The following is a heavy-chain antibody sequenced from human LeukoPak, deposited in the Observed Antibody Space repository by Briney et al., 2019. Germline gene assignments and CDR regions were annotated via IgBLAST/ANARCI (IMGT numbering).Heavy chain of an antibody. CDR2: ISAYGGST. J-gene: IGHJ4*02. D-gene: IGHD5-18*01. Sequence: GGSLRLSCADSGLTFSNYAMSWVRQAPGKGLKWVSGISAYGGSTYYADTVKGRFTISRDNSKNILYLQMNSLRAEDTAVYYCAKWIQLSYFDYWGQGTLVTVSS. CDR1: GLTFSNYA. CDR3: AKWIQLSYFDY. V-gene: IGHV3-23*01.